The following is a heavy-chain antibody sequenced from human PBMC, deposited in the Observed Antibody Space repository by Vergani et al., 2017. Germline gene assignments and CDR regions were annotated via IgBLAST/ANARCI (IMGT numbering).Heavy chain of an antibody. CDR3: GVIMVRSPRPDNWFDS. D-gene: IGHD3-10*01. CDR1: GYSISRGFY. J-gene: IGHJ5*01. Sequence: QIQLQESGPGLVKPSETLSLTCSVSGYSISRGFYWAWIRQTPEKGLEWIGGMFHTGEASNSPSLQSRVAFSMDTYKTQFSLLLTSVTAADTAVYFCGVIMVRSPRPDNWFDSWGRGTLVTVSS. CDR2: MFHTGEA. V-gene: IGHV4-38-2*02.